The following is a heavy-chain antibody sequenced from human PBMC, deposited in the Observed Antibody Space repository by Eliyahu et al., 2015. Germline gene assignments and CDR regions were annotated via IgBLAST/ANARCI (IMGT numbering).Heavy chain of an antibody. CDR1: GYTFTSYA. V-gene: IGHV1-3*01. CDR3: ARDLYCTGGVCFLFDY. CDR2: INAGNGNT. Sequence: QVQLVQSGAEVKKPGASVKVSCXASGYTFTSYAMHWVRQAPGQRLEWMGWINAGNGNTKYSQKFQGRVTITRDTSASTAYMELSSLRSEDTAVYYCARDLYCTGGVCFLFDYWGQGTLVTVSS. D-gene: IGHD2-8*02. J-gene: IGHJ4*02.